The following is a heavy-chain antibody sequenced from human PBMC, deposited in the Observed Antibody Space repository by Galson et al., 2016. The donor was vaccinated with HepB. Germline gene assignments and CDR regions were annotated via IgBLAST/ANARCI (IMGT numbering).Heavy chain of an antibody. CDR1: GFSFDGYA. CDR3: VREMGRPWFREYFYNGMDV. D-gene: IGHD3-10*01. J-gene: IGHJ6*02. CDR2: NSWHSGRI. V-gene: IGHV3-9*01. Sequence: SLRLSCAASGFSFDGYAMHWVRQAPGRGLEWVSSNSWHSGRISYADSVKGRFTISRDDAKNSLYLQMNSLRTEDTGLYYCVREMGRPWFREYFYNGMDVWGQGTTVTVSS.